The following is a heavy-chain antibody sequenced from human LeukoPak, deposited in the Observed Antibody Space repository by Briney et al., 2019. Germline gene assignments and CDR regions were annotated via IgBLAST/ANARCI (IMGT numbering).Heavy chain of an antibody. CDR3: AASFSGDFRGVITEGYYYYGMDV. D-gene: IGHD3-10*01. Sequence: PSETLSLTCTVSGGSISSGGYYWSWIRQHPGKGLEWIGYIYYSGSTYYNPSLKSRVTISVDTSKNQFSLKLSSVTAADTAVYYCAASFSGDFRGVITEGYYYYGMDVWGQGTTVTVSS. J-gene: IGHJ6*02. V-gene: IGHV4-31*03. CDR1: GGSISSGGYY. CDR2: IYYSGST.